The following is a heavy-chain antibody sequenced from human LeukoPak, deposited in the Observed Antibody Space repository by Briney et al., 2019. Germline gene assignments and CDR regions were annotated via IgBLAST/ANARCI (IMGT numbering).Heavy chain of an antibody. J-gene: IGHJ4*02. CDR3: ARGTLGDCSGGSCPQFDY. V-gene: IGHV3-53*01. Sequence: PGGSLRLSCAASGFTVSSNYMSWVRQAPGKGLEWVSIIYSGGSTYYADSVKGRFTISRDNAKNSLYLQMNSLRAEDTAVYYCARGTLGDCSGGSCPQFDYWGQGTLVTVSS. CDR2: IYSGGST. D-gene: IGHD2-15*01. CDR1: GFTVSSNY.